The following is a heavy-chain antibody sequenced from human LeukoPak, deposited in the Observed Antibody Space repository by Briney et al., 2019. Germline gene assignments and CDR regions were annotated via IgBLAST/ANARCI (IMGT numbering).Heavy chain of an antibody. CDR3: ARAGARRDGYNSGLDY. Sequence: PGRSLRLSCAASGFTFSSYVMHWVRQAPGKGLEWVAVILFDGSNKYYADSVKGRFTISRDNSKNTLYLQVNSLRAEDTAVYYCARAGARRDGYNSGLDYWGQGTLVTVSS. D-gene: IGHD5-24*01. CDR2: ILFDGSNK. V-gene: IGHV3-30*04. J-gene: IGHJ4*02. CDR1: GFTFSSYV.